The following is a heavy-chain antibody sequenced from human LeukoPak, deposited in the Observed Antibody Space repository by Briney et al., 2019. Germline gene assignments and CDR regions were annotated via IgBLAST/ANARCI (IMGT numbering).Heavy chain of an antibody. Sequence: ASVKVSCKASGYTFTSYDINWVRQATGQGLEWMGWMNPNSGNTGYAQKFQGRVTMTRNTSISTAYMELSSPRSEDTAVYYCARAPSSSWYYYYGMDVWGQGTTVTVSS. CDR1: GYTFTSYD. D-gene: IGHD6-13*01. CDR2: MNPNSGNT. J-gene: IGHJ6*02. V-gene: IGHV1-8*01. CDR3: ARAPSSSWYYYYGMDV.